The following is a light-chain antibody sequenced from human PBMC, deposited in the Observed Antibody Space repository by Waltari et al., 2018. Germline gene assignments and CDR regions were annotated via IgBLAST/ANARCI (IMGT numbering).Light chain of an antibody. CDR1: QSVLYSSNNKNY. Sequence: DIVMTQSPDSLAVSLGERATIHCKSSQSVLYSSNNKNYLAWYQQKPGQPPKLLISWASTRESGVPDRFSGSGSGTDFTLTISSLQAEDVAVYYCQQYYSSPRTFGQGTKVEIK. CDR3: QQYYSSPRT. V-gene: IGKV4-1*01. J-gene: IGKJ1*01. CDR2: WAS.